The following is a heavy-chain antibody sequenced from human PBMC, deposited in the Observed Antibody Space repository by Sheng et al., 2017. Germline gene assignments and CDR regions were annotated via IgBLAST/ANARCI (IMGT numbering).Heavy chain of an antibody. CDR1: GFTFSDYY. D-gene: IGHD2-2*02. Sequence: QVQLVESGGGLVKPGASLRLSCAASGFTFSDYYMSWIRQAPGKGLEWVSYISNTRSHTNYADSVKGRFTISRDNAKNSLYLQMNSLSADDTAVYYCARERCSSDNCYTDYFYYGLDVWGQGTTVTVSS. CDR3: ARERCSSDNCYTDYFYYGLDV. J-gene: IGHJ6*02. CDR2: ISNTRSHT. V-gene: IGHV3-11*06.